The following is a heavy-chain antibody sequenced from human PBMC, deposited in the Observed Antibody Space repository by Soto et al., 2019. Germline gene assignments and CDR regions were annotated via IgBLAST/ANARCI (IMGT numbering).Heavy chain of an antibody. D-gene: IGHD3-10*01. CDR3: ARASHETYYYGSGTYVYYGMHV. CDR1: GVTVNSNY. V-gene: IGHV3-66*01. CDR2: SYSGAST. Sequence: GGSLRLSCAASGVTVNSNYMSWVRQAPGKGMEWVSGSYSGASTNYADSVQGRFTISRDNSRNTLYPQKNSLRAEDTAVYYCARASHETYYYGSGTYVYYGMHVWGQGTTVTVS. J-gene: IGHJ6*02.